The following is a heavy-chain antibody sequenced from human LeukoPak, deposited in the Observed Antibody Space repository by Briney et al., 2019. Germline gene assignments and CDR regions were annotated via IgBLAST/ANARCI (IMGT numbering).Heavy chain of an antibody. V-gene: IGHV3-21*01. CDR1: GFTFSSYS. J-gene: IGHJ3*02. CDR3: ARDRRGAALLPIDAFDI. Sequence: GGSLRLSCAASGFTFSSYSMNWVRQAPGKGLEWVSSISSSSSYIYYADSVKGRFTISRDNAKNSLYLQMNSLRAEDTAVYYCARDRRGAALLPIDAFDIWGQGTMVTVSS. D-gene: IGHD6-6*01. CDR2: ISSSSSYI.